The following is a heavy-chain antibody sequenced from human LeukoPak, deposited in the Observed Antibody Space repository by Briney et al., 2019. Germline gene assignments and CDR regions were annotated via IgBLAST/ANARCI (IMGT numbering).Heavy chain of an antibody. D-gene: IGHD1-26*01. CDR2: ISGSGGST. Sequence: GGSLRLSCAAPGFTFSSYAISWVRQAPGKGLEWVSAISGSGGSTYYADSVKGRFTISRDNSKNTLYLQMNSLRAEDTAVYYCALLGRELTLDYWGQGTLVTVSS. CDR3: ALLGRELTLDY. CDR1: GFTFSSYA. J-gene: IGHJ4*02. V-gene: IGHV3-23*01.